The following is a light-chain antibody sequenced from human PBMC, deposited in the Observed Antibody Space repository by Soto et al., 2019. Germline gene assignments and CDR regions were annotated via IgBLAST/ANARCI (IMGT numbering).Light chain of an antibody. CDR3: GTWDSSLTTFV. CDR2: END. CDR1: SSNIGKYY. J-gene: IGLJ1*01. Sequence: QSVLTQPPSVSAAPGQKVTLSCSGSSSNIGKYYVSWHQQLPGTAPKLLIYENDKRPSGIPDRSSGSKSGTSATLGITGLQTGDEADYYCGTWDSSLTTFVFGTGTKLTVL. V-gene: IGLV1-51*02.